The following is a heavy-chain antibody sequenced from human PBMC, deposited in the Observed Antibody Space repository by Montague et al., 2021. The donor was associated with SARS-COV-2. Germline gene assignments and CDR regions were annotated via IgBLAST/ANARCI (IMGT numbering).Heavy chain of an antibody. V-gene: IGHV6-1*01. CDR2: TYYRSKWYA. J-gene: IGHJ6*02. D-gene: IGHD6-19*01. CDR1: GDSVSSNTA. Sequence: CAISGDSVSSNTAWTWIRQSPSRGLEWLGRTYYRSKWYADYAVSXKRRITIYPDTSKNQFSLHPNVVTPEVTALYYCARDRLAVGPSLGMDVWGQGTTVTVSS. CDR3: ARDRLAVGPSLGMDV.